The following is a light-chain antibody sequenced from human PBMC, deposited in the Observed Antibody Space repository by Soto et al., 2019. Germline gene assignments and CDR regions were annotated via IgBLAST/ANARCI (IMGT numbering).Light chain of an antibody. CDR3: AAWDDSLNGPL. V-gene: IGLV1-44*01. CDR1: SSNIGSNT. Sequence: QSVLTQPPSASGTPGQRVTISCSGSSSNIGSNTVNWYQQLPGTAPTLLIYSNNQRPSGVPDRFSGSTSGTSASLAVNGLQSEDEADYYCAAWDDSLNGPLFGGGTKLTVL. J-gene: IGLJ3*02. CDR2: SNN.